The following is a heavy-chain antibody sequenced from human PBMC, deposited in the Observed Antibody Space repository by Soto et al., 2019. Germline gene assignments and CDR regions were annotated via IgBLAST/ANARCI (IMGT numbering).Heavy chain of an antibody. CDR2: IWYDGSNK. V-gene: IGHV3-33*01. D-gene: IGHD5-18*01. CDR3: ARGAGYSYGLDYYYGMDV. J-gene: IGHJ6*02. CDR1: GFTFSSYG. Sequence: PGGSLRLSCAASGFTFSSYGMHWVRQAPGKGLEWVAVIWYDGSNKYYADSVKGRFTISRDNSKNTLYLQMNSLRAEDTAVYYCARGAGYSYGLDYYYGMDVWGQGTTVTVSS.